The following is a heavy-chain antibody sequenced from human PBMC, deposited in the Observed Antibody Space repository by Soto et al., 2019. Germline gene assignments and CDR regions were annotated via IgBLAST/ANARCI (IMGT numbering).Heavy chain of an antibody. CDR1: GFTFSSYA. V-gene: IGHV3-23*01. CDR3: AKDRRTGDHPNSFDY. CDR2: ISGSGGST. J-gene: IGHJ4*02. D-gene: IGHD7-27*01. Sequence: PGGSLRLSCAASGFTFSSYAMSWVRQSPGKGLESVSAISGSGGSTYYADSVKGRFTISRDNSKNTLYLQMNSLRAEDTAVYYCAKDRRTGDHPNSFDYWGQGTLVTVSS.